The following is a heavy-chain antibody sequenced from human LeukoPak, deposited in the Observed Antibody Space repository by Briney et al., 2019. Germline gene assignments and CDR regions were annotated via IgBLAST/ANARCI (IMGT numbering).Heavy chain of an antibody. D-gene: IGHD1-26*01. Sequence: SETLSLTCTVSGGSISSYYWSWIRQPPGKGLEWIGYIYYSGSTNYNPSLKSRVTISVDTSKNQFSLKLSSVTAADTAVYYCARAGLEWELPYWYFDLWGRGTLVTVSS. CDR1: GGSISSYY. V-gene: IGHV4-59*01. CDR2: IYYSGST. J-gene: IGHJ2*01. CDR3: ARAGLEWELPYWYFDL.